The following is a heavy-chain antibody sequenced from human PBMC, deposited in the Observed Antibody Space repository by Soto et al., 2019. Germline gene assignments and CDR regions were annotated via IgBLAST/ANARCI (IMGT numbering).Heavy chain of an antibody. D-gene: IGHD3-22*01. CDR2: INHSGST. V-gene: IGHV4-34*01. CDR1: GGYFIGYC. J-gene: IGHJ6*02. Sequence: SVTMSVTCAVDGGYFIGYCWSWIRKPTGKGLEWIGEINHSGSTNYNPSLKSRVTISVDTSKNQFSLKLNSVTAADTAVYYCAREPYFYDSSGQPDIVLGMDVWGRGTTVTV. CDR3: AREPYFYDSSGQPDIVLGMDV.